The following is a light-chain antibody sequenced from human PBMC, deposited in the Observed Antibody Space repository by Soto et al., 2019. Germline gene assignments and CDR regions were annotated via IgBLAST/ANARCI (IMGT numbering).Light chain of an antibody. CDR1: QSVSSN. CDR3: QQYNNWPPNT. CDR2: GAS. Sequence: EIVMTQSPATLSVSPGERATLSCRASQSVSSNLAWYQQKPGQAPRLLIYGASARATGIPARFSGSGSGTEFTLTISSLQSEDFAVYYCQQYNNWPPNTLGQGTTLEIK. J-gene: IGKJ2*01. V-gene: IGKV3-15*01.